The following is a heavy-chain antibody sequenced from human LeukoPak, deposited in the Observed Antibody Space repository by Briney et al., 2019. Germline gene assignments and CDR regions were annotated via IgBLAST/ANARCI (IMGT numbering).Heavy chain of an antibody. V-gene: IGHV4-34*01. CDR3: ARDMVRGPGVEY. D-gene: IGHD3-10*01. Sequence: PSETLSLTCAVYGGSFSGYYWSWIRQPPGKGLEWIGEINHSGSTNYNPSLKSRVTMSVDTSKNQFSLKLSSVTAADTAVYYCARDMVRGPGVEYWGQGTLVTVSS. CDR1: GGSFSGYY. CDR2: INHSGST. J-gene: IGHJ4*02.